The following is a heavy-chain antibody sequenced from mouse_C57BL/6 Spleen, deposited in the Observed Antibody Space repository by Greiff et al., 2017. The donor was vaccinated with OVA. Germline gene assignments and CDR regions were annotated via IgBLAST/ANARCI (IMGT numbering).Heavy chain of an antibody. CDR1: GFTFSSYG. CDR2: ISSGGSYT. Sequence: EVQLVESGGDLVKPGGSLKLSCAASGFTFSSYGMSWVSQTPDKRLEWVATISSGGSYTYYPDSVKGRFTISRDNAKNTLYLQRSSLKSEDTAMYYFARQKGSYWGQGALVTVSA. CDR3: ARQKGSY. V-gene: IGHV5-6*01. J-gene: IGHJ3*01.